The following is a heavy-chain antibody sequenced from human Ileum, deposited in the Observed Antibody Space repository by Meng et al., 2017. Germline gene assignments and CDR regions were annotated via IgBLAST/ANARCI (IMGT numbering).Heavy chain of an antibody. CDR3: ARERRHYYGSGSFDY. Sequence: QVHLQESGSGLVKPLHILSLTCSVSGGSFSSDNYYWTWIRQTPGKGLEWIGLTYYNGSPFYNPSLRSRVTISVDTSKDQFSLKLTSVTAADTAVYYCARERRHYYGSGSFDYWGQGILVTVSS. CDR2: TYYNGSP. V-gene: IGHV4-30-4*01. CDR1: GGSFSSDNYY. D-gene: IGHD3-10*01. J-gene: IGHJ4*02.